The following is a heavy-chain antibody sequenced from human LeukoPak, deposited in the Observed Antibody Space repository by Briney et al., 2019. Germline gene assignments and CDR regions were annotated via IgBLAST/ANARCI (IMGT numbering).Heavy chain of an antibody. V-gene: IGHV3-9*01. Sequence: MSLRLSCAASGFTFNDYAMHWGRQAPGKGLEWVSGIRWNSDSIAYADSVKGRFTISRDNAKNSLYLHMNSLRAEDTALYYCAEDAYSGYDYSGYFDYWGQGTLVTVSS. CDR3: AEDAYSGYDYSGYFDY. CDR1: GFTFNDYA. J-gene: IGHJ4*02. D-gene: IGHD5-12*01. CDR2: IRWNSDSI.